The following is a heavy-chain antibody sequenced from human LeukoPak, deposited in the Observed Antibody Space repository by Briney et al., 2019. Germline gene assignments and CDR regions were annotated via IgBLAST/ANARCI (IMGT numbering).Heavy chain of an antibody. CDR1: GYTFSSYG. Sequence: ASVKVSCKATGYTFSSYGISWARQAPGQGLEWMGWISGYNANTNYAQKLQGRVTMTTDTSTRIAYMELRSLRSDDTAVYYCARGGRSSPYSYAMDVWGQGTTVTVSS. J-gene: IGHJ6*02. CDR2: ISGYNANT. CDR3: ARGGRSSPYSYAMDV. V-gene: IGHV1-18*01. D-gene: IGHD6-19*01.